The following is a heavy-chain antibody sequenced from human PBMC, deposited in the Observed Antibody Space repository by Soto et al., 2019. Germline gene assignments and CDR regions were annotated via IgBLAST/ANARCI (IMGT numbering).Heavy chain of an antibody. Sequence: SETLSLTCTVSGGSISTNYWSWIRQPPGKGLEWIGYISSSGYTDYNASLKSRITISIDTSKNQFSLRLTSVTAADTAVYYCASLHGARFDPWGQGTLVTVS. D-gene: IGHD4-17*01. J-gene: IGHJ5*02. CDR1: GGSISTNY. V-gene: IGHV4-4*08. CDR3: ASLHGARFDP. CDR2: ISSSGYT.